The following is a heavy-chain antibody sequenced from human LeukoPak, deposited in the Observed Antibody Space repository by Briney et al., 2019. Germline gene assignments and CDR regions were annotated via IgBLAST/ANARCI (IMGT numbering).Heavy chain of an antibody. J-gene: IGHJ4*02. CDR2: ISGSGGST. V-gene: IGHV3-23*01. CDR1: GFAFSSYA. D-gene: IGHD4-17*01. Sequence: GGSLRLSCAASGFAFSSYAMSWVRQAPGKGLEWISAISGSGGSTYYADSVKGRFTISRDNSKNTLYLQMNSLRAEDTAVYYCAKSPGDYVSLFDYWGQGTLVTVSS. CDR3: AKSPGDYVSLFDY.